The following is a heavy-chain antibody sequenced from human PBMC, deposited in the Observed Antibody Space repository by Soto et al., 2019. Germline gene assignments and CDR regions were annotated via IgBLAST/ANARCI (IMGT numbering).Heavy chain of an antibody. J-gene: IGHJ4*02. Sequence: QVQLVQSGTEVKEPGSSVKVSCKASGGSFSTSSFVWVRQGPGQGLEWMGGIIPIFSRTNLAQKFQGRVTFSADESTRTTYMELRGLTSEDTAIYYCARDVVRSTAGDSWGQGTLVTVSS. D-gene: IGHD2-15*01. CDR1: GGSFSTSS. V-gene: IGHV1-69*01. CDR2: IIPIFSRT. CDR3: ARDVVRSTAGDS.